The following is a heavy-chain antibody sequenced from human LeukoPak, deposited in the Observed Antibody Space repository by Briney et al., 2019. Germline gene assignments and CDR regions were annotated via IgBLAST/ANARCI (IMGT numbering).Heavy chain of an antibody. D-gene: IGHD3-22*01. J-gene: IGHJ4*02. CDR2: ISSDGSTI. CDR1: GFSFSRYS. Sequence: GGSLRLSCTASGFSFSRYSMNWVRQAPGKGLEWISYISSDGSTIYYADSVKGRFTISRDNARNSLYLQMNSLRAEDTAVYYCARDPAMQTWLSAYYFDYWGQGIQVTVSS. V-gene: IGHV3-48*01. CDR3: ARDPAMQTWLSAYYFDY.